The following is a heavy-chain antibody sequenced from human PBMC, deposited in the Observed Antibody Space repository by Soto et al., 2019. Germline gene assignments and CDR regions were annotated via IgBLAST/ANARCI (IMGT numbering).Heavy chain of an antibody. J-gene: IGHJ4*02. CDR3: ARGGDGYNQAYKFYFDY. CDR1: GGTFSSYT. D-gene: IGHD5-18*01. CDR2: IIPMFGTT. Sequence: AVKVSCKASGGTFSSYTISWVRQAPGEGLEWMGGIIPMFGTTRYAQKFQGGVTITADKSTNTAYMELSSLRSEDTAVYYCARGGDGYNQAYKFYFDYWGQGTLVTVSS. V-gene: IGHV1-69*06.